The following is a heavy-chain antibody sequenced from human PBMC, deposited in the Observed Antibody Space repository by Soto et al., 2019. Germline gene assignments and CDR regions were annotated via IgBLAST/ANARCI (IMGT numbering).Heavy chain of an antibody. CDR1: GFTFSSYS. CDR3: ARDSRSSNSNNWFDP. Sequence: EVQLVESGGGLVKPGGSLRLSCVASGFTFSSYSMNWVRQAPGRGLEWVSSFGSSDDYIYYADSVKGRFTVSRDNAKNSLYLQMNSLRAEDTAVYYCARDSRSSNSNNWFDPWGQGTLVTVSS. V-gene: IGHV3-21*01. J-gene: IGHJ5*02. D-gene: IGHD4-4*01. CDR2: FGSSDDYI.